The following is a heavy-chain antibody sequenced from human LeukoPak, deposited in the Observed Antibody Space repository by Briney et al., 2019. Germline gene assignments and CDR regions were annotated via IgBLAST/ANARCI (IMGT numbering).Heavy chain of an antibody. CDR2: IIPILGIA. V-gene: IGHV1-69*04. J-gene: IGHJ4*02. Sequence: GASVKVSCKASGGTFSSYTISWVRQAPGQGLEWMGRIIPILGIANYAQKFQGRVTITADKSTSTAYMELSSLRSEDTAVYYCARDRFVDYDFWSGYYPPAEIDYWGRGTLVTVSS. CDR1: GGTFSSYT. CDR3: ARDRFVDYDFWSGYYPPAEIDY. D-gene: IGHD3-3*01.